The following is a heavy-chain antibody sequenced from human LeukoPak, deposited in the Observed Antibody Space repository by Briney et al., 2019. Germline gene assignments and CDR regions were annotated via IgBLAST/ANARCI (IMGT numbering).Heavy chain of an antibody. J-gene: IGHJ1*01. CDR3: AKISWDGRGTFD. V-gene: IGHV3-11*01. CDR1: GFTFSDYN. D-gene: IGHD1-1*01. Sequence: GGSLRLSCAASGFTFSDYNMGWMRQAPGKGLEWVSYTRNSDNNMFYADSVKGRFTISRDNSKDTLSLQMNSLRAEDTAVYYCAKISWDGRGTFDWGQGTLVTVSP. CDR2: TRNSDNNM.